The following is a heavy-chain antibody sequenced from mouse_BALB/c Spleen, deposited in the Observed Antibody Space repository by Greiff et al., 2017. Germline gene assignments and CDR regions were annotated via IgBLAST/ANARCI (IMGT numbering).Heavy chain of an antibody. V-gene: IGHV5-12-2*01. J-gene: IGHJ2*01. Sequence: EVKLQESGGGLVQPGGSLKLSCAASGFTFSSYTMSWVRQTPEKRLEWVAYISNGGGSTYYPDTVKGRFTISRDNAKNTLYLQMSSLKSEDTAMYYCARHEFITTATYFDYWGQGTTLTVSS. CDR1: GFTFSSYT. D-gene: IGHD1-2*01. CDR3: ARHEFITTATYFDY. CDR2: ISNGGGST.